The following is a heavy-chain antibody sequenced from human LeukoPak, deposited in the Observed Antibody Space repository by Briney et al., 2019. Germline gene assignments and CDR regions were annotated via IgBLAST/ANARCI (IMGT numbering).Heavy chain of an antibody. CDR2: ISSSSSYI. CDR3: ARDSSSGLDY. CDR1: GFTFSSYS. J-gene: IGHJ4*02. D-gene: IGHD2-15*01. V-gene: IGHV3-21*01. Sequence: PGGSLRLSCAASGFTFSSYSMNWVRQAPGKGLEWVSSISSSSSYIYYADAVKGRFTISRDNAKNSLYLQMNSLRAEDTAVYYCARDSSSGLDYWGQGTLVTVSS.